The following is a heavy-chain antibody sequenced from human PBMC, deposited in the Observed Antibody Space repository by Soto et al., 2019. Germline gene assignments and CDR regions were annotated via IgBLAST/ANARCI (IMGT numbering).Heavy chain of an antibody. D-gene: IGHD3-3*01. CDR1: ECTCRDYY. CDR2: ISSSSSYT. J-gene: IGHJ4*02. CDR3: ARDPGGTDFAERTYYFDY. V-gene: IGHV3-11*06. Sequence: SMRLRWAASECTCRDYYVSWIRKETGKGLEWVSYISSSSSYTNYADSVKGRFTISRDNSKNTLYLQMNSLRAEDTAVYYCARDPGGTDFAERTYYFDYWGQGTLVTVSS.